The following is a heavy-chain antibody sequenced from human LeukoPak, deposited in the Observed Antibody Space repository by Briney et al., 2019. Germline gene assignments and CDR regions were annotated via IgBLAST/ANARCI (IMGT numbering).Heavy chain of an antibody. CDR3: AKFGVYRSGWAHYLDY. CDR1: GFTFSSYA. Sequence: EASLRLSSAASGFTFSSYAMRWVRQAPGRGVEWGLAISGSGGSTYYADSLKGRVTISRDNSKNTFYLQMNSLRAEDTAVYYCAKFGVYRSGWAHYLDYWGQGRLVAVSS. CDR2: ISGSGGST. J-gene: IGHJ4*02. V-gene: IGHV3-23*01. D-gene: IGHD6-19*01.